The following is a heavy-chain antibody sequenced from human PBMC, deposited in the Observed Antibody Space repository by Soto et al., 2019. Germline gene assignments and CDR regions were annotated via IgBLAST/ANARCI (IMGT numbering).Heavy chain of an antibody. CDR3: AKDQDIVLMVYAAIPSFDY. V-gene: IGHV3-23*01. D-gene: IGHD2-8*01. Sequence: PGGSLRLSCAASGFTFSSYAMSWVRQAPGKGLGWVSAISGSGGSTYYADSVKGRFTISRDNSKNTLYLQMNSLRAEDTAVYYCAKDQDIVLMVYAAIPSFDYWGQGTLSPSP. J-gene: IGHJ4*02. CDR2: ISGSGGST. CDR1: GFTFSSYA.